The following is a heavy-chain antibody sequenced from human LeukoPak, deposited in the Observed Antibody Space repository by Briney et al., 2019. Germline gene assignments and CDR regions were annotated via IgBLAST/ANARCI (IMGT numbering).Heavy chain of an antibody. D-gene: IGHD1-26*01. CDR1: GFTFSSYS. J-gene: IGHJ4*02. CDR2: ISGGSDTR. CDR3: AVRGGATRGLDY. V-gene: IGHV3-48*01. Sequence: GGSLRLSCAASGFTFSSYSMNWVRQSPGKGLEWLSYISGGSDTRYHADSLKGRFTISRDNAKNSLYLQMNSLRAEDTAVYYCAVRGGATRGLDYWGQGTLVTVSS.